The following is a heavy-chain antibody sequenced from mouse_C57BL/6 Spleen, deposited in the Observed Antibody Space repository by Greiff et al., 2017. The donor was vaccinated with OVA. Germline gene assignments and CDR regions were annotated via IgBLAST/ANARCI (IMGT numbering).Heavy chain of an antibody. CDR2: INPSNGGT. CDR3: AREEIYYYGSSYDYYAMDY. D-gene: IGHD1-1*01. J-gene: IGHJ4*01. V-gene: IGHV1-53*01. Sequence: VKLQQPGTELVKPGASVKLSCKASGYTFTSYWMHWVKQRPGQGLEWIGNINPSNGGTNYNEKFKSKATLTVDKSSSTAYMQLSSLTSEDSAVYYCAREEIYYYGSSYDYYAMDYWGQGTSVTVSS. CDR1: GYTFTSYW.